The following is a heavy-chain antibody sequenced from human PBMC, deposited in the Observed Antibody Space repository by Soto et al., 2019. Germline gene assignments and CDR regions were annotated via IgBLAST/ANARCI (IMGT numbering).Heavy chain of an antibody. J-gene: IGHJ4*02. V-gene: IGHV3-23*01. Sequence: EVQLLESGGGLVQPGGSLRISCIGSGFTFGSNAMSWVRQAPGKGLEWVSAISGSGGTTYYADSVKGRFAVSRDNSNNTLYLQMNRLRAEDTAVDYCAKQRAGFGSGSDTHYFGHWGQGTLVTVSS. CDR2: ISGSGGTT. CDR3: AKQRAGFGSGSDTHYFGH. D-gene: IGHD3-10*01. CDR1: GFTFGSNA.